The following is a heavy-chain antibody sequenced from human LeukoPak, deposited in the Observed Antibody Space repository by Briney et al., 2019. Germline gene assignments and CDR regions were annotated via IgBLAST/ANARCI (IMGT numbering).Heavy chain of an antibody. J-gene: IGHJ4*02. CDR3: ARAPGMGASIDY. D-gene: IGHD5-18*01. Sequence: SETLSLTCTVSGGSISSYYWSWIRQPPGKGLEWIGYIYYSGSTNYNPSLKSRVTISVDTSKNQFSLKLSSVTAADTAVYYCARAPGMGASIDYWGQGTLVTVSS. V-gene: IGHV4-59*01. CDR2: IYYSGST. CDR1: GGSISSYY.